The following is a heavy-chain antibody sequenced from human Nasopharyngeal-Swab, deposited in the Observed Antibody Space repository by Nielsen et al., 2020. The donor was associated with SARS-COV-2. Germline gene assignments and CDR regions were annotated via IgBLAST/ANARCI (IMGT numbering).Heavy chain of an antibody. Sequence: GGSLRLSCAASGFTFSSYSMNWVRQAPGKGLEWVSAISGSGGSTYYADSVKGRFTISRDNSKNTLYLQMNSLRAEDTAVYYCAKMARFSSGSDWFDPWGQGTLVTVSS. CDR2: ISGSGGST. J-gene: IGHJ5*02. CDR3: AKMARFSSGSDWFDP. CDR1: GFTFSSYS. D-gene: IGHD6-19*01. V-gene: IGHV3-23*01.